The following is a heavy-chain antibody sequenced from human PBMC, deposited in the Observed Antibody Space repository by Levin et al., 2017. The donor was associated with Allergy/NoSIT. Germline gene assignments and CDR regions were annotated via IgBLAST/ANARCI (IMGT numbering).Heavy chain of an antibody. CDR1: GYSFTTYW. D-gene: IGHD1-26*01. CDR2: IYPGDSDT. CDR3: ARPGRVGGRTDDDFDI. V-gene: IGHV5-51*01. J-gene: IGHJ3*02. Sequence: KVSCKGSGYSFTTYWIGWVRQMPGKGLEWMGIIYPGDSDTRYSPSFQGQVTISADKSISTAYLQWSSLKASDTAMYYCARPGRVGGRTDDDFDIWGQGTMVTVSS.